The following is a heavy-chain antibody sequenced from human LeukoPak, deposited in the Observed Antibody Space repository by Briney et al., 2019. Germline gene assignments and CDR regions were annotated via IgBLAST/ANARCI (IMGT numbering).Heavy chain of an antibody. Sequence: SETLSLTCTVSGASINSYYWSWIRQPPGKGLEWIGYIYSSGSTNYNPSLKSRVTISVDTSKNQFSLKLTSMTAADTAVYHCARGLGGSHYFDYWGQGTLVTVSS. J-gene: IGHJ4*02. D-gene: IGHD1-26*01. CDR3: ARGLGGSHYFDY. CDR2: IYSSGST. V-gene: IGHV4-59*01. CDR1: GASINSYY.